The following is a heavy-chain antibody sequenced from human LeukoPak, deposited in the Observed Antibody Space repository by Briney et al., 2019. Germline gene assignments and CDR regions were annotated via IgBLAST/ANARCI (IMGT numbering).Heavy chain of an antibody. V-gene: IGHV3-48*01. Sequence: GGSLRLSCAASGFTLSGYSMNWVRQAPGKGLEWVSYISSSTSSIYYADSVEGRFTISRDNAKNSLYLQMNSLRAEDTAVYYCAKDGYSEALDYWGQGTLVTVSS. J-gene: IGHJ4*02. CDR3: AKDGYSEALDY. CDR2: ISSSTSSI. D-gene: IGHD6-13*01. CDR1: GFTLSGYS.